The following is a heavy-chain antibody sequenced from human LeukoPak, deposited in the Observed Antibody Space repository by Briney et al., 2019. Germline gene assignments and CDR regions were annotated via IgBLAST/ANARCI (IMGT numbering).Heavy chain of an antibody. V-gene: IGHV4-39*01. J-gene: IGHJ3*02. D-gene: IGHD1-26*01. CDR2: IYYSGTT. CDR1: GDSINSGTYY. Sequence: SETLSLTRTVSGDSINSGTYYWGWIRQPPGKGLEWIGSIYYSGTTYYNPSLKSRVTISVDTSKNQFSLQLNSVTPEDTAVYYCARRMELLEGGVDAFDIWGHGKIVSVSS. CDR3: ARRMELLEGGVDAFDI.